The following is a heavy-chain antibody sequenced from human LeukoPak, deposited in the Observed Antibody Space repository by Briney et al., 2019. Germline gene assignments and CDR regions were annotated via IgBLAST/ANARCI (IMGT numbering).Heavy chain of an antibody. J-gene: IGHJ4*02. V-gene: IGHV3-23*01. D-gene: IGHD6-19*01. Sequence: GGSLRLSCAASGFTFNRNAISWVRQAPGKELEWVPTIGGSGDKTFYADSVKGRFTISRDNSKNMLHLQMSSLTGEDTALYYCVRRGDASSGWGDHDYWGQGALVTVSS. CDR3: VRRGDASSGWGDHDY. CDR2: IGGSGDKT. CDR1: GFTFNRNA.